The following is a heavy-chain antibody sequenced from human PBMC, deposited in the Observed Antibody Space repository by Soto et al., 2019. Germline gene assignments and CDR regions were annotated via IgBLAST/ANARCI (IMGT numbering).Heavy chain of an antibody. V-gene: IGHV3-15*07. CDR2: LRSKTDGGTT. J-gene: IGHJ5*02. Sequence: GGSLRLSCAASGFTFSNAWMNWVRQAPGKGLEWVGRLRSKTDGGTTDYAAPVKGRFTISRDDSKNTLYLQMNSLKTEDTAVYYCTTDLRFMRSGTTSSWGQGTLVTVSS. CDR3: TTDLRFMRSGTTSS. D-gene: IGHD1-7*01. CDR1: GFTFSNAW.